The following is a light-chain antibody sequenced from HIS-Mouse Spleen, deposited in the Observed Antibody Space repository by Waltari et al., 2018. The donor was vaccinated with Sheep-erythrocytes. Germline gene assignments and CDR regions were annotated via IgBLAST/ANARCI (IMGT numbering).Light chain of an antibody. CDR1: SSDVGSYNL. Sequence: QSALTQPASVSGSPGQSITISCTGTSSDVGSYNLVSWYQQHPGKAPKLMIYEGSKRPSGVSNCFSGSKSGNTASLTISGLQAEDEADYYCCSYAGSSTLVFGGGTKLTV. V-gene: IGLV2-23*01. CDR3: CSYAGSSTLV. CDR2: EGS. J-gene: IGLJ2*01.